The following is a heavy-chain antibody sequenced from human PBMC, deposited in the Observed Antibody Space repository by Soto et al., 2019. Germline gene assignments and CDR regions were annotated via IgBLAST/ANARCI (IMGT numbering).Heavy chain of an antibody. CDR1: GGSISSSSFH. CDR3: ARRERAAGTDWWFDP. V-gene: IGHV4-39*01. D-gene: IGHD6-13*01. CDR2: IYYSGST. J-gene: IGHJ5*02. Sequence: SETLSLTCAVSGGSISSSSFHWGWIRQPPGKGLEWIGSIYYSGSTYYSPSLKSRVTISVDTSKNQFSLKLSSVTAADMAVYYCARRERAAGTDWWFDPWGQGTLVT.